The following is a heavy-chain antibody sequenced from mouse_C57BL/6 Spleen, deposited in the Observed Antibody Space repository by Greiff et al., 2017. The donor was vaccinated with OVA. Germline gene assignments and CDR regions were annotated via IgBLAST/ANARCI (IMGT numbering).Heavy chain of an antibody. Sequence: QVHVKQSGAELARPGASVKLSCKASGYTFTSYGISWVKQRTGQGLEWIGEIYPRSGNTYYNEKFKGKATLTADKSSSTAYMELRSLTSEDSAVYFCARRSTGGYFDYWGQGTTLTVSS. J-gene: IGHJ2*01. CDR2: IYPRSGNT. CDR1: GYTFTSYG. CDR3: ARRSTGGYFDY. V-gene: IGHV1-81*01. D-gene: IGHD4-1*02.